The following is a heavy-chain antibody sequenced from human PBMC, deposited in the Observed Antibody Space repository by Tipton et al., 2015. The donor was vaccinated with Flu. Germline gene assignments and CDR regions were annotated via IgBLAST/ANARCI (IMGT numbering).Heavy chain of an antibody. J-gene: IGHJ4*02. CDR3: AKVIPELVAGLDY. CDR1: GFTINRYG. Sequence: SLRLSCAVSGFTINRYGMSWVRQFPGKGLEWVATIGGRGYSTYFADSVKGRFTISRDIFTNTLYLQMNSLRAGDTAVYYCAKVIPELVAGLDYWGQGTLVTVSS. V-gene: IGHV3-23*01. CDR2: IGGRGYST. D-gene: IGHD5-12*01.